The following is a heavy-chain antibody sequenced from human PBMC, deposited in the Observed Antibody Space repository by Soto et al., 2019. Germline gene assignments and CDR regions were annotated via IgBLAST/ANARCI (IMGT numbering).Heavy chain of an antibody. V-gene: IGHV1-18*01. Sequence: VKLYCKTSGYSNTSYGSSWLRQATRQGLEWMGWISAYNGNTNYAQKLQGRVTMTTDTSTSTAYMELRSLRSDDTAVYYCASAYYDSSGYEYYFDYWGQGTLVTVSS. CDR1: GYSNTSYG. J-gene: IGHJ4*02. CDR3: ASAYYDSSGYEYYFDY. D-gene: IGHD3-22*01. CDR2: ISAYNGNT.